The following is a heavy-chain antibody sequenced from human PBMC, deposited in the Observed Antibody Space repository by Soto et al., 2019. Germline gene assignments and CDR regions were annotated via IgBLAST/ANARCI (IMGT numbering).Heavy chain of an antibody. V-gene: IGHV1-8*01. J-gene: IGHJ6*03. CDR3: ARGTGYQLLGSYYYYYMDV. CDR2: MNPNSGNT. CDR1: GYTFTSYD. Sequence: GASVKVSCKASGYTFTSYDINWVRQATGQGLEWMGWMNPNSGNTGYAQKFQGRVTMTRNTSISTAYMELSSLRSEDTAVYYCARGTGYQLLGSYYYYYMDVWGKGTTVTVS. D-gene: IGHD2-2*01.